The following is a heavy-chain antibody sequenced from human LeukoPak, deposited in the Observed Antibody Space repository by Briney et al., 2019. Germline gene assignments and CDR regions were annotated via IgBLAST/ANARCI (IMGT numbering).Heavy chain of an antibody. CDR2: INPDGSVT. CDR1: GFTFGTSW. CDR3: VRDGWDHFYDY. J-gene: IGHJ4*02. D-gene: IGHD6-19*01. V-gene: IGHV3-7*01. Sequence: GGSLRLSCAVSGFTFGTSWMTWVRQAPGKGLECVGNINPDGSVTSYLGSVRGRFTISRDNAENSLHLQMSSLRGEDTAVYYCVRDGWDHFYDYWGQGTLVTVSS.